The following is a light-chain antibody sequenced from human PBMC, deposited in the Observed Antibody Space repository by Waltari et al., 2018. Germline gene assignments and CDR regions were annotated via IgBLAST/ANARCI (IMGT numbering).Light chain of an antibody. Sequence: QSALTQPASVSGSLGQSITISCSGTSSDLGCYRYVSWNRQSPGKVPTLLIYDINKRPSEVSDRFSGSRSGNTATLTISGLQAEDEAHYFCSSHSSRITLIFGGGTKLTVL. CDR3: SSHSSRITLI. CDR1: SSDLGCYRY. CDR2: DIN. J-gene: IGLJ2*01. V-gene: IGLV2-14*03.